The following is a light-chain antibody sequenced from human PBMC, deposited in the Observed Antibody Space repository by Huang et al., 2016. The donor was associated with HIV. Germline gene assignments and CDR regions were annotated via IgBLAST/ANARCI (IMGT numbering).Light chain of an antibody. CDR1: HSVSNY. Sequence: EIVLTQSPATLSLSPGERATLSCRASHSVSNYLAWYQQKPGLAPRLLIYDASNRAAGIPARFSGSGSGTDFTLTISSLEPEDFAIYYCQQRSNWPPITFGPGTKVDIK. CDR2: DAS. J-gene: IGKJ3*01. V-gene: IGKV3-11*01. CDR3: QQRSNWPPIT.